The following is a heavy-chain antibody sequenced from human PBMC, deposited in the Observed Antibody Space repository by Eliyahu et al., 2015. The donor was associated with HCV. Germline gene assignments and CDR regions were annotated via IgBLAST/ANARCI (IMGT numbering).Heavy chain of an antibody. CDR3: ARGGYDKSAYFDADFDY. J-gene: IGHJ4*02. V-gene: IGHV4-4*07. Sequence: QMKLQESGPGLVKPSETLSLTCTXXGASVRXXYWTWIRQPAGKGLEWIGRIYGSGRTRYNPSLKSRLTISVDTSKNQFSLKLSSVTAADTAVYYCARGGYDKSAYFDADFDYWGQGILVTVSS. D-gene: IGHD3-22*01. CDR2: IYGSGRT. CDR1: GASVRXXY.